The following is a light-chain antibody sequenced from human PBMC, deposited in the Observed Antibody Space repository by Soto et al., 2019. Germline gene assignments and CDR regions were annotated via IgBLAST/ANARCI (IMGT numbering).Light chain of an antibody. J-gene: IGLJ7*01. V-gene: IGLV1-47*01. Sequence: QPVLTQPPSASGTPGQMVTISCSGSRSNIGSNYVYWYQQLPGTAPKLLIYRNNQRPSGVPERFSGSKSGTSASLAISGLRSEYESYYYCAAWDGSLSVAVFGGGTQLSVL. CDR2: RNN. CDR3: AAWDGSLSVAV. CDR1: RSNIGSNY.